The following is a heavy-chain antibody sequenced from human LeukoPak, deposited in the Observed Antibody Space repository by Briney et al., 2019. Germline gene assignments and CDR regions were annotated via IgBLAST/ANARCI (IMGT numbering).Heavy chain of an antibody. CDR3: ARNEAG. CDR2: ISSDGGEK. CDR1: RFTFSNYP. Sequence: GGSLRLSCAASRFTFSNYPMNWVRQAPGKGLERVAVISSDGGEKYYSDSVQGRSTISRDNSKNTLYLQMNSLRVEDTALYYCARNEAGWGQGTMVTVSS. V-gene: IGHV3-30*04. J-gene: IGHJ3*01.